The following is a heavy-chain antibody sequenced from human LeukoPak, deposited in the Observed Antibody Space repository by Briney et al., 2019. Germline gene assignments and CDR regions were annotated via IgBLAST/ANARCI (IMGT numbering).Heavy chain of an antibody. J-gene: IGHJ6*02. CDR1: GYTFTNYG. Sequence: ASVKVSCKASGYTFTNYGVTWVRQAPGQGLEWMGWISAYNGNTNYAQKLQGRVTMTTDTSTSTAYMELRSLRSDDTAVYYCARDYSTSSSGWLYYYYGMDVWGQGTTVTVSS. CDR3: ARDYSTSSSGWLYYYYGMDV. D-gene: IGHD6-19*01. V-gene: IGHV1-18*01. CDR2: ISAYNGNT.